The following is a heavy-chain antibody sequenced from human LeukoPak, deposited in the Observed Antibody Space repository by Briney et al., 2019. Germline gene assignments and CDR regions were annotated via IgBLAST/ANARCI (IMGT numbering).Heavy chain of an antibody. V-gene: IGHV4-34*01. CDR2: INHSGST. CDR1: GGSLSGYY. CDR3: ARTYYDIAGYYYGMDV. D-gene: IGHD3-9*01. Sequence: PSETLSLTCAVYGGSLSGYYWSWTRQPPGKGLEWIGEINHSGSTNYNPSLKSRVTISVDTSKNQFSLKLSSVTAADTAVYYCARTYYDIAGYYYGMDVWGQGTTVTVSS. J-gene: IGHJ6*02.